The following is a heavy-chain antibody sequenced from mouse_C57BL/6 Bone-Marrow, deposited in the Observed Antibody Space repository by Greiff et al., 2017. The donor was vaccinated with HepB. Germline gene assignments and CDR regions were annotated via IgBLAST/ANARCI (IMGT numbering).Heavy chain of an antibody. D-gene: IGHD3-2*02. CDR2: ISSGGSYT. CDR1: GFTFSSYG. J-gene: IGHJ4*01. CDR3: ARQRAAQAIYAMDY. Sequence: EVKLVESGGDLVKPGGSLKLSCAASGFTFSSYGMSWVRQTPDKRLEWVATISSGGSYTYYPDSVKGRFTISRDNAKNTLYLQMSSLKSEDTAMYYCARQRAAQAIYAMDYWGQGTSVTVSS. V-gene: IGHV5-6*01.